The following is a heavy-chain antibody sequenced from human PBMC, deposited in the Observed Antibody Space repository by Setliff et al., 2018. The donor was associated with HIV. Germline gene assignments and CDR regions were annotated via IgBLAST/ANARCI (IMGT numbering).Heavy chain of an antibody. Sequence: GESLTLSYVASGLPFYNYWMTWLRRAPGRGLEWVANIKQDGSDMHYIESVKGRFTISRDNSKNILYLQMNSLRDEDTAVYYCARGRIAYGDYFQWGQGTLVTVSS. CDR2: IKQDGSDM. V-gene: IGHV3-7*03. CDR1: GLPFYNYW. CDR3: ARGRIAYGDYFQ. J-gene: IGHJ4*02. D-gene: IGHD4-17*01.